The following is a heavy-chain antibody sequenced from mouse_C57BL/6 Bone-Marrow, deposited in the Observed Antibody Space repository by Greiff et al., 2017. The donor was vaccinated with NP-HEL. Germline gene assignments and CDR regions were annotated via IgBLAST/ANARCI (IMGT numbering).Heavy chain of an antibody. Sequence: EVKVVESGGGLVQPGASLRLSCAASGFTFTDYYMSWVRQPPGKAPERLALFRNKANGYTTEYTASVKGRCTISRDNSQNILYLQMNTLRAEDSATYYCVKAPIYDGYYGAMDYWGQGTSVTVSS. V-gene: IGHV7-4*01. CDR3: VKAPIYDGYYGAMDY. D-gene: IGHD2-3*01. CDR2: FRNKANGYTT. J-gene: IGHJ4*01. CDR1: GFTFTDYY.